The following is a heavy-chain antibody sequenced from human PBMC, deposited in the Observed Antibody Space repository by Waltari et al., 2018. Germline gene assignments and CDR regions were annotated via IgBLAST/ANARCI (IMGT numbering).Heavy chain of an antibody. Sequence: EVQLVESGGGLIQPGGSLRLSCAASGFTVSSNYMSWVRQAPGKGLEWVSVIYSGGSTYYADSVKGRFTISRDNSKNTLYLQMNSLRAEDTAVYYCASSAGVAPGCFDYWGQGTLVTVSS. CDR1: GFTVSSNY. V-gene: IGHV3-53*01. CDR3: ASSAGVAPGCFDY. J-gene: IGHJ4*02. D-gene: IGHD2-15*01. CDR2: IYSGGST.